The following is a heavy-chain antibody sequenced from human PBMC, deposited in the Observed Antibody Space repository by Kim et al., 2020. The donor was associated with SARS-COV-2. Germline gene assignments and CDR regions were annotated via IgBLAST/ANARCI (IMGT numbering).Heavy chain of an antibody. V-gene: IGHV4-59*13. CDR1: GGSISSYY. CDR3: ARVGLNYDILTGYSAEYYFDY. J-gene: IGHJ4*02. CDR2: IYYSGST. Sequence: SETLSLTCTVSGGSISSYYWSWIRQPPGKGLEWIGYIYYSGSTNYNPSLKSRVTISVDTSKNQFSLKLSSVTAADTAVYYCARVGLNYDILTGYSAEYYFDYWGQGTLVTVSS. D-gene: IGHD3-9*01.